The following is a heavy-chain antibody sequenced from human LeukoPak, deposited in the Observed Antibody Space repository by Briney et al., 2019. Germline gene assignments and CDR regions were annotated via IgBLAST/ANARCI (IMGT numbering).Heavy chain of an antibody. CDR2: IKQDGSAK. Sequence: TGGSLRLSCAASGFTFSTYWMSWVRQTPEKGLEFVANIKQDGSAKNYMDSLKGRSTISRDNARESPYLEINSLRADDTAVYYCARDPESSAFDLWGQGALVTVSS. CDR1: GFTFSTYW. D-gene: IGHD5/OR15-5a*01. V-gene: IGHV3-7*01. J-gene: IGHJ4*02. CDR3: ARDPESSAFDL.